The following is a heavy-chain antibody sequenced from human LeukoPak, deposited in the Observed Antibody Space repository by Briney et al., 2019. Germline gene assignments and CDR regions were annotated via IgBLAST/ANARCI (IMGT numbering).Heavy chain of an antibody. CDR2: ISAYTGNT. Sequence: GASVKVSCKASGYSFITYGISWVRQAPGQGLEWMGWISAYTGNTKYAQNLQSRVTMTIDTSASTAYMELRSLRSNDTAVYYCARAIVGATVGHYSYYMDVWGKGTPVTVSS. V-gene: IGHV1-18*01. D-gene: IGHD1-26*01. CDR3: ARAIVGATVGHYSYYMDV. CDR1: GYSFITYG. J-gene: IGHJ6*03.